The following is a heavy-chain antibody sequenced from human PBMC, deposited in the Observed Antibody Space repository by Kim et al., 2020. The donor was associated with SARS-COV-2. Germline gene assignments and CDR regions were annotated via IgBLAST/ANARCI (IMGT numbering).Heavy chain of an antibody. V-gene: IGHV4-34*01. J-gene: IGHJ2*01. Sequence: SETLSLTCAVYGGSFSGYYWSWIRQPPGKGLEWIGEINHSGSTNYNPSLKSRVTISVDTSKNQFSLKLSSVTAADTAVYYCARGSLLRSYSSGWYGLKGWYFDLWGRGTLVTVSS. D-gene: IGHD6-19*01. CDR1: GGSFSGYY. CDR2: INHSGST. CDR3: ARGSLLRSYSSGWYGLKGWYFDL.